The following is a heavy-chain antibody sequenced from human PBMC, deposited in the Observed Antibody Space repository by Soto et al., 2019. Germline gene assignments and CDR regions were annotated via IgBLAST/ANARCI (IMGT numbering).Heavy chain of an antibody. D-gene: IGHD1-7*01. V-gene: IGHV4-4*02. CDR1: GGSFTSNNW. J-gene: IGHJ4*02. CDR3: ASRDPGTSFDY. Sequence: PSETLTLTCAVSGGSFTSNNWWTWVRQPPGQGLEWIGEIYRTGSNNYNQSLKSRVTISLDKSENQFSLKVTSLTAADTAVYYCASRDPGTSFDYWGQGTLVTVSS. CDR2: IYRTGSN.